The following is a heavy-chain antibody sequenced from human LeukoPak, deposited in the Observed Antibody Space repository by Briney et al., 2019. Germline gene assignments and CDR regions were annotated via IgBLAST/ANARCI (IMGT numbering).Heavy chain of an antibody. Sequence: GGSLRLSCAASGFTFSSYWMHWVRQGPGKGLVWVSRIYSDGSRTTYADSVKGRFTISGDNAKNTLYLQMNSLRAEDTAVYYWGRSGRGGAFDIWGHGTMVTVSS. D-gene: IGHD1-26*01. CDR2: IYSDGSRT. J-gene: IGHJ3*02. CDR3: GRSGRGGAFDI. CDR1: GFTFSSYW. V-gene: IGHV3-74*01.